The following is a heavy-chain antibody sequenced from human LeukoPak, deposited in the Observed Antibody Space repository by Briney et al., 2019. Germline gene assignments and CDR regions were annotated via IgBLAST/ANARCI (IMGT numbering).Heavy chain of an antibody. V-gene: IGHV3-53*01. D-gene: IGHD2-2*01. CDR2: IYSGGST. J-gene: IGHJ6*02. CDR3: ARGGSSHAHYYYGMDV. CDR1: GFTVSSNY. Sequence: GGSLRLSCAASGFTVSSNYMSWVRQAPGKGLEWVSVIYSGGSTYYADSVKGRFTISRDNSKNTLYLQTNSLRAEDTAVYYCARGGSSHAHYYYGMDVWGQGTTVTVSS.